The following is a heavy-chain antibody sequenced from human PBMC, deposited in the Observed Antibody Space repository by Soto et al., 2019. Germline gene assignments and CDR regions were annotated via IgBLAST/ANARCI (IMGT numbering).Heavy chain of an antibody. CDR3: AKDQLYIRGVIHNWFDP. Sequence: GASVKVSCKASGYTFTSYGITWVRQAPGQGLEWMGWISGYNGNTNYAQKLQGRVTMTTDTSTSTAYMELRSLRSDDTAVYYCAKDQLYIRGVIHNWFDPWGQGTLVTVSS. D-gene: IGHD3-10*02. J-gene: IGHJ5*02. CDR2: ISGYNGNT. V-gene: IGHV1-18*01. CDR1: GYTFTSYG.